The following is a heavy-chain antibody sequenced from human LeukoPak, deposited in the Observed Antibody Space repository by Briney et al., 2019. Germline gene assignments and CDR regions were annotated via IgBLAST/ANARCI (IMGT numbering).Heavy chain of an antibody. CDR1: GFTFTSYT. Sequence: GGSLRLSCAASGFTFTSYTMNWVRQAPGKGLEWISYIRTSGGVVSYADSVRGRFTISTDSAKNSLYLQMNSLRDDDTAVYYCVRDQFYAFDVWGQGTMVTVSS. CDR2: IRTSGGVV. CDR3: VRDQFYAFDV. V-gene: IGHV3-48*02. J-gene: IGHJ3*01.